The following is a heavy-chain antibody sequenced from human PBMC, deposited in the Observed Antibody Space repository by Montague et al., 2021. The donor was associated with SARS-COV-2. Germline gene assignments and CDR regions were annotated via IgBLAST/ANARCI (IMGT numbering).Heavy chain of an antibody. CDR3: AKSVLVVPAAINHYYGMDV. D-gene: IGHD2-2*01. CDR2: ISFDGSNK. J-gene: IGHJ6*02. Sequence: SLRLSCAASGFSFGSYGMHWVRQAPGKGLEWVAVISFDGSNKYYAESVKGRLTISRDNAMHTLDLQMNSLRPEDTAAYYCAKSVLVVPAAINHYYGMDVWGHGTTVTVSS. V-gene: IGHV3-30*18. CDR1: GFSFGSYG.